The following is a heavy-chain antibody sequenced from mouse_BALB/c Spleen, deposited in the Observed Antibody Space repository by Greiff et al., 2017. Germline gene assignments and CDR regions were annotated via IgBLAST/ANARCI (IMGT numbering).Heavy chain of an antibody. D-gene: IGHD2-3*01. CDR1: GYTFTSYT. J-gene: IGHJ4*01. V-gene: IGHV1-4*01. Sequence: QVQLKESGAELARPGASVKMSCKASGYTFTSYTMHWVKQRPGQGLEWIGYINPSSGYTNYNQKFKDKATLTADKSSSTAYMQLSSLTSEDSAVYYCARSALYDGYAMDYWGQGTSVTVSS. CDR2: INPSSGYT. CDR3: ARSALYDGYAMDY.